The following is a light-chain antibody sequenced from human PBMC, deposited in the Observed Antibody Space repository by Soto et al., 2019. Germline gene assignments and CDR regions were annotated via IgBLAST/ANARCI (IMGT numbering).Light chain of an antibody. V-gene: IGLV3-1*01. CDR2: QDS. CDR1: KLWNKY. Sequence: SYELTQPPSVSVSPGQTAGITCSGDKLWNKYACWYQQKAGQSPVLLIYQDSKRPSGIPERFSGSRSGNTATLTITGTQAMDEADYYCQAWDSNIYVVFGGGTQLTVL. J-gene: IGLJ2*01. CDR3: QAWDSNIYVV.